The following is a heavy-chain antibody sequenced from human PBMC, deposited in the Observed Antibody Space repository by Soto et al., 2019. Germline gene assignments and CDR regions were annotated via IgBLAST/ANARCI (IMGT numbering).Heavy chain of an antibody. Sequence: PSEPLSPTRTFSGGSISSYYWIWIRQPPGKGLEWIGYIYYSGSTNYNPSLKSRVTISVDTSKNQFSLKLSSVTAADTAVYYCARHYVEWFGELLGALDVYYGMDVWGQGTTVTVSS. CDR1: GGSISSYY. CDR2: IYYSGST. D-gene: IGHD3-10*01. V-gene: IGHV4-59*08. CDR3: ARHYVEWFGELLGALDVYYGMDV. J-gene: IGHJ6*02.